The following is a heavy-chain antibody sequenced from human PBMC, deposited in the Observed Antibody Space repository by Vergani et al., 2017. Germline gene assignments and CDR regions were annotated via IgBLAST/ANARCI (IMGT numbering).Heavy chain of an antibody. J-gene: IGHJ3*01. D-gene: IGHD3-16*01. Sequence: QLQESGPALVKPSQTLSLPRSVFGGSVHTSSHYWGWIRQPAGGKLEWIWRLYLGGSTDYNPSLRGRVSLFLDTSKNQFFLNLTSMTAADTALYFCVSTIWVGQSSDASDSWGRGQRVTVSS. CDR2: LYLGGST. CDR3: VSTIWVGQSSDASDS. CDR1: GGSVHTSSHY. V-gene: IGHV4-61*02.